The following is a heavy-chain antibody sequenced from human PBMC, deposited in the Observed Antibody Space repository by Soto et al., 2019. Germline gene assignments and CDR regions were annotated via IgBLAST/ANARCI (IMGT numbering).Heavy chain of an antibody. J-gene: IGHJ4*02. CDR2: IYYSGTT. D-gene: IGHD1-26*01. V-gene: IGHV4-28*01. Sequence: LQLQESGPGLVKPSDTLSFTCPVSGYSTARGNWWAWTRHPPGKGLEWIGYIYYSGTTYYNPSLKSRVTMSVDTSKNQFSLKLTSVTAVDTAVYYWARREIQGPIDYWGQGTLVTVSS. CDR3: ARREIQGPIDY. CDR1: GYSTARGNW.